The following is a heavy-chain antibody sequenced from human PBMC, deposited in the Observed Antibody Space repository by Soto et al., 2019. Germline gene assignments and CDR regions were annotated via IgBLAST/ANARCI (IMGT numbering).Heavy chain of an antibody. J-gene: IGHJ6*02. V-gene: IGHV1-2*04. Sequence: QVQLVQSGAEVKKPGASVRVSCKASGYSFTDYHIHWVRQAPGQGLEWLGRINPKSGGTSTAQKFQGWVTMTRDRSISTVYMELTRLRSDDTAVYFCARGHSTDCSNGVCSFFYNHEMDAWGQGTTVTVSS. CDR1: GYSFTDYH. CDR2: INPKSGGT. D-gene: IGHD2-8*01. CDR3: ARGHSTDCSNGVCSFFYNHEMDA.